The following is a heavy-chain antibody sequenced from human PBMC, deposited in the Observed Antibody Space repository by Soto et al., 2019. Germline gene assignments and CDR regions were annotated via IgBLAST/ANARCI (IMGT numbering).Heavy chain of an antibody. J-gene: IGHJ4*02. D-gene: IGHD5-18*01. Sequence: QVQLQESGPGLVKPSQTLSLTCTVSGGCINSGGYCWSWIRQHPGKGLDWIGCISYGGSTSYNPSLKSRVTISVDTSKNQFSLKLTSVTAADTAVYYCSRGILVWGQGALITVSS. CDR1: GGCINSGGYC. CDR2: ISYGGST. CDR3: SRGILV. V-gene: IGHV4-31*03.